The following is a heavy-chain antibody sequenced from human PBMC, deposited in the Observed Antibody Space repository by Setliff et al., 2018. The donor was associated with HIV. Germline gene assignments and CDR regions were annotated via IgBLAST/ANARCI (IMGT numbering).Heavy chain of an antibody. Sequence: SETLSLTCTVSGGSISSYYWTWIRQPPGKGLEWIAYIYSSGTTNYNPSLRSRVTISLGTSKNQFSLKMSSVTAADTAVYYCARGVVDYDFWSGSGDYYYMDVWGKGTTVTVSS. CDR2: IYSSGTT. CDR3: ARGVVDYDFWSGSGDYYYMDV. J-gene: IGHJ6*03. D-gene: IGHD3-3*01. V-gene: IGHV4-59*12. CDR1: GGSISSYY.